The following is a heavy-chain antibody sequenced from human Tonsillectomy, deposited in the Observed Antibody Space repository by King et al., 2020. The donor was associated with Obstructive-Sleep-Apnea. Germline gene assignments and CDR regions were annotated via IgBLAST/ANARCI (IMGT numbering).Heavy chain of an antibody. Sequence: VQLVESGGGLVKPGGSLRLSCAASGFTFNNAWMSWVRQAPGKGLEWVGRIKSKTDGGTTDYAAPVKGRFTISRDVSKNTMYLQMNSLKTEDTAVYYCTTLLWFGELLGGDYWGQGTLVTVSS. D-gene: IGHD3-10*01. CDR3: TTLLWFGELLGGDY. V-gene: IGHV3-15*01. J-gene: IGHJ4*02. CDR1: GFTFNNAW. CDR2: IKSKTDGGTT.